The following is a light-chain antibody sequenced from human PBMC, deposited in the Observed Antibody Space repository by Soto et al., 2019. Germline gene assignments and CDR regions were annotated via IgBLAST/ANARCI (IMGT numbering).Light chain of an antibody. V-gene: IGKV1-5*01. CDR1: QTISSW. CDR3: QQYKSSRS. J-gene: IGKJ1*01. Sequence: DIQMTQSPSTLSASVGDRVSITCRASQTISSWLAWYPQKPGKDPKLLIYDAFRLESGVPSRFIGSGSGTEFTLTISSLQPDDFATYYCQQYKSSRSFGQGTTVEIK. CDR2: DAF.